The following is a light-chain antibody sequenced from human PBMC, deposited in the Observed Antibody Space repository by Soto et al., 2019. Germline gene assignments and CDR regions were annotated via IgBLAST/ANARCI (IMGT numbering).Light chain of an antibody. Sequence: ELVLTHSPGTLSLSPVERATPSFRASPSVSSSYLAWYQQKPGQVPRLLFYGASTRATGVPARFSGSGYETEFTLTISSLQSEDFATYYCQQSYSTPRTFGQGTKVDIK. J-gene: IGKJ1*01. CDR3: QQSYSTPRT. V-gene: IGKV3-20*01. CDR2: GAS. CDR1: PSVSSSY.